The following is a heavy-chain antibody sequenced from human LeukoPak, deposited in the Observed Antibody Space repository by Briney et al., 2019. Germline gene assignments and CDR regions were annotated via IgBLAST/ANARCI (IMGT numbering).Heavy chain of an antibody. CDR3: ARVAKSGPSHYFDY. CDR1: GFTVSSNY. V-gene: IGHV3-13*01. Sequence: GGSLRLSCAASGFTVSSNYMSWVRHVTGKGLEWVSAIGTAGDTYYPGSLKGRFTISRENAKNSLYLQMNSLRAGDTAVYYCARVAKSGPSHYFDYWGQGTLVTVSS. J-gene: IGHJ4*02. D-gene: IGHD3-3*01. CDR2: IGTAGDT.